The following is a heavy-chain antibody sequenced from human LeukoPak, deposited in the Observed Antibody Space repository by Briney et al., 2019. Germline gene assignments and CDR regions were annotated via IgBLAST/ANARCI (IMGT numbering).Heavy chain of an antibody. J-gene: IGHJ6*03. CDR1: GGSISSNY. CDR2: IKQDGREK. D-gene: IGHD6-19*01. CDR3: ARANLAVAARGYYYYYYMDV. V-gene: IGHV3-7*01. Sequence: EPLSFTCTVSGGSISSNYWSWVGQGPGKGLEWVANIKQDGREKYYVDSVKGRFTISRDNAKNSLYLQMNSLRAEDTAVYYCARANLAVAARGYYYYYYMDVWGKGATVTVSS.